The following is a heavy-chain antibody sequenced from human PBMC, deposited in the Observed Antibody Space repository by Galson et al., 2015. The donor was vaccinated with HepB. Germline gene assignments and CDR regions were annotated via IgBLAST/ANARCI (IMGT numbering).Heavy chain of an antibody. CDR2: ISYDGSNK. D-gene: IGHD5-18*01. J-gene: IGHJ6*03. CDR3: AKGEYSYGSPRDYYYYMDV. Sequence: SLRLSCAASGFTFRNYGMHWVRQAPGKGLEWVAVISYDGSNKYYGDSVKGRFTISRDNLKNTLYLQMNSLRAEDTAVYYCAKGEYSYGSPRDYYYYMDVWGKGTTVTVSS. V-gene: IGHV3-30*18. CDR1: GFTFRNYG.